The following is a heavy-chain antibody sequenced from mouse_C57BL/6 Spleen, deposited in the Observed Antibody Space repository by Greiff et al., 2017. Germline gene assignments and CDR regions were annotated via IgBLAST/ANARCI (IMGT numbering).Heavy chain of an antibody. CDR1: GYSITDYN. CDR3: ARTSSTCIRFAY. J-gene: IGHJ3*01. V-gene: IGHV1-39*01. D-gene: IGHD5-1*01. CDR2: INPNYGTT. Sequence: EVQLQQSGPELVKPGASVKISCKASGYSITDYNMNWVKQINGKSLEWIGVINPNYGTTSYTQMFKGKATLTVDQSSSTDYMQLNSLTSKDYAVSYYARTSSTCIRFAYWGQGTLVTVSA.